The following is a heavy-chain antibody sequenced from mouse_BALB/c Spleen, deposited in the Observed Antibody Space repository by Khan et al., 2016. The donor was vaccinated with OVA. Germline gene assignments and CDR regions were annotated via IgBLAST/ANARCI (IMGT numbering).Heavy chain of an antibody. J-gene: IGHJ1*01. V-gene: IGHV9-1*02. CDR3: AKTYYRYDRYFDV. CDR2: INTYTGEP. CDR1: GYTFTNYG. D-gene: IGHD2-9*01. Sequence: QIQLVQSGPELKKPGETVKISCKASGYTFTNYGMNWVKQAPGKGLKWMGWINTYTGEPTYADDFKGRFAFSLETSASTAYLQINNLKHEDMATYCCAKTYYRYDRYFDVWVAGTTVTVSS.